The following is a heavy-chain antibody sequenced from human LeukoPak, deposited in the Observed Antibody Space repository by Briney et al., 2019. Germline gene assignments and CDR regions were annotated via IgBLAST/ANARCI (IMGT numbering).Heavy chain of an antibody. V-gene: IGHV7-4-1*02. Sequence: GASVKVSCKASGYTFTSYAMNWVRQAPGQGLEWMGWINTNTGNPTYAQGFSGRFVFSLDTSVTTAYLQITSLQAEDTAVYYCARDPRGLGPNWFDPWGQGTLVTVSS. CDR2: INTNTGNP. CDR1: GYTFTSYA. J-gene: IGHJ5*02. CDR3: ARDPRGLGPNWFDP.